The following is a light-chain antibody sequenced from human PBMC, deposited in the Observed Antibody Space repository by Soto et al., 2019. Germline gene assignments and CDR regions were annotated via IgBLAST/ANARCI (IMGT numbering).Light chain of an antibody. V-gene: IGKV1-39*01. J-gene: IGKJ2*01. CDR2: AAS. CDR3: QQSYSTLDYT. CDR1: QRISNY. Sequence: DIQMTQSPSSLSASVGDRVTITCRASQRISNYLNWYQHKPVKAPRLLIYAASSLQSGVPSRFSGSGDGTDFTLTISSLQPEDFATYYCQQSYSTLDYTFGQGTKVEIK.